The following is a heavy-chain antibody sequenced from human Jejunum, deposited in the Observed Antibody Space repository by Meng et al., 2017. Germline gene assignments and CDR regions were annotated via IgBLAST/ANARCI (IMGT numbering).Heavy chain of an antibody. CDR2: IDHSGST. J-gene: IGHJ4*02. Sequence: QVPQWGVGLFKPSETLSLTCAVDGGSFSGYYCGWIRQAPGKGLEWIGDIDHSGSTNYNPSLKNRVTISVDTSRNQISLNLNSVTAADTAVYYCARGGDPRAYYFDYWGQGNLVTVSS. CDR1: GGSFSGYY. D-gene: IGHD3-10*01. CDR3: ARGGDPRAYYFDY. V-gene: IGHV4-34*01.